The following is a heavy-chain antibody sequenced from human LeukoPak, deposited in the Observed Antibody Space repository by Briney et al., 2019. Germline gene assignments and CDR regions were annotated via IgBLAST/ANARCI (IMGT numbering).Heavy chain of an antibody. D-gene: IGHD5-12*01. J-gene: IGHJ4*02. CDR1: GFTSGDYA. Sequence: PGGSLRLSCTGSGFTSGDYAMSWFRQAPGKGLGWVGFIRSKAYGGTTEYAASVKGRFAISRDDSKSIAYLQMNSLKTEDTAVYYCTRDLYSGYDYGYFDYWGQGTLVTVSS. V-gene: IGHV3-49*03. CDR3: TRDLYSGYDYGYFDY. CDR2: IRSKAYGGTT.